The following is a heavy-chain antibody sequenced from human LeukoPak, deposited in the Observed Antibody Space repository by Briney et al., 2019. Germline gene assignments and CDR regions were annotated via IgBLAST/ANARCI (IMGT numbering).Heavy chain of an antibody. J-gene: IGHJ4*02. CDR3: ARDRYSGSKYGRGNFDY. D-gene: IGHD1-26*01. Sequence: PSQTLSLTCTVSGGSISSGSYYWSWIRQPAGKGLEWIGRIYTSGSTNYNPSLKSRVTISVDTSKNQFSLKLSSVTAADTAVYYCARDRYSGSKYGRGNFDYWGQGTLVTVSS. V-gene: IGHV4-61*02. CDR2: IYTSGST. CDR1: GGSISSGSYY.